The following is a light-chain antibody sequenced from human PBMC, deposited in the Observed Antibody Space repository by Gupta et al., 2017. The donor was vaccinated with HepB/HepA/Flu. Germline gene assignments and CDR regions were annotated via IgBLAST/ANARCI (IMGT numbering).Light chain of an antibody. CDR3: QQDDDYPNT. CDR2: AAS. V-gene: IGKV1-8*01. CDR1: QGISSY. J-gene: IGKJ4*01. Sequence: FSASTGDRVTITCRASQGISSYLAWYQQKPGKAPNLLIYAASTLQSGVPSRFSGSGSGTDFTLTITCLQSEDFATYSCQQDDDYPNTFGRGTKVEIK.